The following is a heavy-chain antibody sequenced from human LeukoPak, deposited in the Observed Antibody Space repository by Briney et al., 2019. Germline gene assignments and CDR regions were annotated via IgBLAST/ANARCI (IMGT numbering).Heavy chain of an antibody. D-gene: IGHD3-10*01. J-gene: IGHJ3*02. CDR1: GYTFTGYY. CDR2: INPNSGGT. V-gene: IGHV1-2*02. CDR3: ATVIGWFGEANDAFDI. Sequence: ASVKVSCKASGYTFTGYYMHWVRQAPGQGLEWMGWINPNSGGTNYAQKFQGRVTMTEDASTDTAYMELSSLRSEDTAVYYCATVIGWFGEANDAFDIWGQGTMVTVSS.